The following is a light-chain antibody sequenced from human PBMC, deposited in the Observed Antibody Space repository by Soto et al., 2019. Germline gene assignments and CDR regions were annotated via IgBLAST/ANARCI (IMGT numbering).Light chain of an antibody. J-gene: IGLJ2*01. CDR3: CSYAGSYTLVV. Sequence: QSALTQPRSVSGSPGQSVTISCTGTSCDVGGYNYVSWYQQHPGKAPKLMIYDVSKRPSGVPDRFSGSKSGNTASLTISGLQAEDEADYYCCSYAGSYTLVVFGGGTKVTVL. V-gene: IGLV2-11*01. CDR1: SCDVGGYNY. CDR2: DVS.